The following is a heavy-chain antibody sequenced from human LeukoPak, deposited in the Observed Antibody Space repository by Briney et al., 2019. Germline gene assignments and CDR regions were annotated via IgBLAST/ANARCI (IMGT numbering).Heavy chain of an antibody. D-gene: IGHD3-10*01. CDR3: ARDTYYYGSGSYYIFQH. Sequence: SETLSLTCTVSGYSIGSGYYWSWIRQPAGKGLEWIGRIYTSGSTNYNPSLKSRVTISVDTSKNQFSLKLSSVTAADTAVYYCARDTYYYGSGSYYIFQHWGQGTLVTVSS. CDR1: GYSIGSGYY. V-gene: IGHV4-61*02. CDR2: IYTSGST. J-gene: IGHJ1*01.